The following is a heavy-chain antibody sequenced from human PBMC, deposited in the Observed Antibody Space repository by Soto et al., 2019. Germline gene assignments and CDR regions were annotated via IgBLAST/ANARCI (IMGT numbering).Heavy chain of an antibody. D-gene: IGHD5-18*01. CDR2: ISAYNGNT. J-gene: IGHJ6*02. V-gene: IGHV1-18*01. CDR1: GYTFTSYG. Sequence: QVQLVQSGAEVKKPGASVKVSCKASGYTFTSYGISWVRQAPGQGLEWMGWISAYNGNTNYAQKLQGRVTMTTDTSTSTAYMELRSLRSYDTAVYYCARDGVDTATGYYYGMDVWGQGTTVTVSS. CDR3: ARDGVDTATGYYYGMDV.